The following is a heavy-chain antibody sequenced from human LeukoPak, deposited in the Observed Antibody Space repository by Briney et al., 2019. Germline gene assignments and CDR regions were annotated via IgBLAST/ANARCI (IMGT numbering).Heavy chain of an antibody. J-gene: IGHJ3*02. D-gene: IGHD2-21*02. CDR3: ARQVGTATASDAFDI. CDR1: GGSISSSSYY. Sequence: SSQTLSLTCTVSGGSISSSSYYWGWIRQPPGKGLEWIGSIYYSGSTYYNPSLKSRVTISVDTSKNQFSLKLSSVTAADTAVYYCARQVGTATASDAFDIWGQGTMVTVSS. CDR2: IYYSGST. V-gene: IGHV4-39*01.